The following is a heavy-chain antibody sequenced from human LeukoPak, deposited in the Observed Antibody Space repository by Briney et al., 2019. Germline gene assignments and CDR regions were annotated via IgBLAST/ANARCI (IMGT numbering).Heavy chain of an antibody. D-gene: IGHD3-3*01. CDR2: IYTSGST. V-gene: IGHV4-61*02. Sequence: PSQTLSLTCTVSGGSISSGSYYWSWIRQPAGKGLEWIGRIYTSGSTNYNPSLKSLATISVDTSKNQFSLKLSSVTAADPAVYYCARDDSYYDFWSGYPGNWFDPWGQGTLVTVSS. CDR1: GGSISSGSYY. J-gene: IGHJ5*02. CDR3: ARDDSYYDFWSGYPGNWFDP.